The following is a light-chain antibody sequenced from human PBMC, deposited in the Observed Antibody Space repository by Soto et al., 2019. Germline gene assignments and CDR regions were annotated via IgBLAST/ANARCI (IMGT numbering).Light chain of an antibody. Sequence: QSALTQPPSASGTPGQRVTISCSGSSSNIGSNGVNWYQQLPGTAPKLLIYSNDQRPSGVPDRFSGSRSGTSASLAISGLQSEHEADYYCAAWDDSLNAWVFGGGTKLTVL. V-gene: IGLV1-44*01. CDR1: SSNIGSNG. J-gene: IGLJ3*02. CDR2: SND. CDR3: AAWDDSLNAWV.